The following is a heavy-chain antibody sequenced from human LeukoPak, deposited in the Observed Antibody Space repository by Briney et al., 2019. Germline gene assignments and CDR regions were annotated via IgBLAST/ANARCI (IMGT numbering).Heavy chain of an antibody. CDR2: IYYSGST. V-gene: IGHV4-39*01. J-gene: IGHJ4*02. CDR3: ARSEYYFDY. CDR1: GGSISSSSYY. Sequence: NASETLSLTCTVSGGSISSSSYYWGWIRQPPGKGLEWIGSIYYSGSTYYNPSLKSRVTISVDTSKNQFSLKLSSVTAADTAVYYCARSEYYFDYWGQGTLVTVSS.